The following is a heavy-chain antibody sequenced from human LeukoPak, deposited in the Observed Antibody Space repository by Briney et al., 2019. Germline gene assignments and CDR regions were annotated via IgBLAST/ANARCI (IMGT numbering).Heavy chain of an antibody. CDR1: GFTFATYP. CDR2: FSLSGT. Sequence: GGSLRLSCAASGFTFATYPMTWFRQAPGRGLEWVSSFSLSGTYYADSVKGRFTISRDNPKSTLYLQMNSLRAEGTAVYYCAKGSPEWDWGQGALVTVSS. CDR3: AKGSPEWD. D-gene: IGHD2-8*01. J-gene: IGHJ4*02. V-gene: IGHV3-23*01.